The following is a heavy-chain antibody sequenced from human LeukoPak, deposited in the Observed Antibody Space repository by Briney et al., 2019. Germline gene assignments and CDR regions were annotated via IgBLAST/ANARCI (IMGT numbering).Heavy chain of an antibody. V-gene: IGHV1-69*05. Sequence: VASVKVSCKASGGTFSSYAISCVRQAPGQGLEWMGRIIPIFGTANYAQKFQGRVTITMDESTSTAHMELSSLRSEDTAVYYCARLGGYNRRYYFDYWGQGTLVTVSS. CDR3: ARLGGYNRRYYFDY. CDR2: IIPIFGTA. J-gene: IGHJ4*02. CDR1: GGTFSSYA. D-gene: IGHD5-24*01.